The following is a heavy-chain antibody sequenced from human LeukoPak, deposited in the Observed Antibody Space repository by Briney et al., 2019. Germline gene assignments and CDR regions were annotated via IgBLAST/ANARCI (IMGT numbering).Heavy chain of an antibody. J-gene: IGHJ6*03. Sequence: SETLSLTCTVSGGSISSYHWSWIRQPTGKGLEWIGRIYTSGSTNYNPSLKSRVTMSVDTSKNQFSLKMSSVTAADTAVYYCARETSQKGAHYMDVWGKGTTVTISS. CDR1: GGSISSYH. CDR2: IYTSGST. V-gene: IGHV4-4*07. D-gene: IGHD3-16*01. CDR3: ARETSQKGAHYMDV.